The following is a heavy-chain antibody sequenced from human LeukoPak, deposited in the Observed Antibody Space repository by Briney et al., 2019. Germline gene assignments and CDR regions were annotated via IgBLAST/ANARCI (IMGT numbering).Heavy chain of an antibody. CDR3: ARDGGGAAHFDY. CDR2: IYTSGST. D-gene: IGHD1-26*01. J-gene: IGHJ4*02. V-gene: IGHV4-4*07. CDR1: GGSIRSYY. Sequence: SETLSLTCTVSGGSIRSYYRRWIRQPAGKGLEWIWRIYTSGSTNYNPSLKSRVTMSVDTSKNQFSLKLSSVTAADTAVYYCARDGGGAAHFDYWGQGTLVTVSS.